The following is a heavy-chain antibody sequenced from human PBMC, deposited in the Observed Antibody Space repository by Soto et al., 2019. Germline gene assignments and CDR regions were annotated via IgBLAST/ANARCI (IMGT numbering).Heavy chain of an antibody. CDR3: VRDGTKTLRDWLDP. V-gene: IGHV4-4*07. CDR2: IYATGTT. D-gene: IGHD1-1*01. J-gene: IGHJ5*02. Sequence: XETLSLTCTFSVASISGFYWSCIRNSAGKGLEWIGRIYATGTTDYNPSLKSRVMMSVDTSKKQFSLKLRSVTAADTAVYYCVRDGTKTLRDWLDPGGQGSSVTVS. CDR1: VASISGFY.